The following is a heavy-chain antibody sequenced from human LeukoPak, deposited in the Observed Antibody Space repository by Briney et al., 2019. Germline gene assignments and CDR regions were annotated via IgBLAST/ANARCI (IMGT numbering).Heavy chain of an antibody. J-gene: IGHJ6*03. CDR3: ARDTRRIQLWATASHYYYMDV. V-gene: IGHV6-1*01. Sequence: SQTLSLTCAISGDSVSSNSAAWNWIRQSPSRGLEWLGRTYYRSKWYNDYAVSVKSRITINPDTSKNQFSLQLNSVTPEDTAVYYCARDTRRIQLWATASHYYYMDVWGKGTTVTVSS. D-gene: IGHD5-18*01. CDR1: GDSVSSNSAA. CDR2: TYYRSKWYN.